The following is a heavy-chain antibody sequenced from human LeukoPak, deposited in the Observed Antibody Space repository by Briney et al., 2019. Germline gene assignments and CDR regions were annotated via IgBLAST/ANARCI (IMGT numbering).Heavy chain of an antibody. Sequence: GGSLRLSCAASGFTFSRYWMHWVRQAPGKGPVWVSRINSDGSSTSYADSVKGRFTISRDNAKNTLYLQMNSLRAEDTAVYYCAKRLGYGDHYLDYWGQGTLVTVSS. CDR1: GFTFSRYW. V-gene: IGHV3-74*01. CDR3: AKRLGYGDHYLDY. CDR2: INSDGSST. J-gene: IGHJ4*02. D-gene: IGHD4-17*01.